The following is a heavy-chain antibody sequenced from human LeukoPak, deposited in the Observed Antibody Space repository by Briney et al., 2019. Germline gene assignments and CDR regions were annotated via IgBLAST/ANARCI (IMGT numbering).Heavy chain of an antibody. V-gene: IGHV3-53*01. CDR1: GFTVSSNY. CDR3: ASRYCSSTGCYFGYYYYYMDV. D-gene: IGHD2-2*01. Sequence: GGSLRLSCAASGFTVSSNYMSWVRQAPGKGLEWVSVIYSGGSTYYADSVKGRFTISRDNSKNTLYLQMNSLRAEDTAVYYCASRYCSSTGCYFGYYYYYMDVWGKGTTVTVSS. J-gene: IGHJ6*03. CDR2: IYSGGST.